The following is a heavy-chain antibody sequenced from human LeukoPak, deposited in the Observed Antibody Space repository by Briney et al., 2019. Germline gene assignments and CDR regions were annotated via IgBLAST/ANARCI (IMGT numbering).Heavy chain of an antibody. CDR3: ARGGYNSSWYWFDP. CDR2: INPDSGGI. D-gene: IGHD6-13*01. CDR1: GYTFTRYY. Sequence: ASVKVSCKASGYTFTRYYMYWVRQAPGQGLEWMGWINPDSGGINYAQKFQGRVTMTRDTSISTAYMELSRLTSDDTAVYYCARGGYNSSWYWFDPWGQGTLVTVSS. J-gene: IGHJ5*02. V-gene: IGHV1-2*02.